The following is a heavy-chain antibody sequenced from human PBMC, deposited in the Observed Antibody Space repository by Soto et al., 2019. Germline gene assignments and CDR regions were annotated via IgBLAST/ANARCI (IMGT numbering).Heavy chain of an antibody. J-gene: IGHJ4*02. V-gene: IGHV3-33*01. CDR3: ARDEGIAVAGPRV. Sequence: QVQLVESGGGVVQPGRSLRLSCAASGFTFSSYGMHWVRQAPGKGLEWVAVIWYDGSNKYYADSVNGRFTISRDNSKNTLYLQMNSLRAEDTAVYYCARDEGIAVAGPRVWGQGTLVTVSS. D-gene: IGHD6-19*01. CDR1: GFTFSSYG. CDR2: IWYDGSNK.